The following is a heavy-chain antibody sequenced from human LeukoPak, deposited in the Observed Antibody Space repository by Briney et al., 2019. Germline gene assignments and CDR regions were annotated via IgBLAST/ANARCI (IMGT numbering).Heavy chain of an antibody. V-gene: IGHV3-33*01. CDR2: IWYDGSNK. CDR1: GFTFSSYG. Sequence: GRSLRLSCAASGFTFSSYGMHWVRQAPGKGLEWVAVIWYDGSNKYYADSVKGRFTISRDNSKNTLYLQMNSLRAEDTAVYYCARDRPVAATLYDAFDIWGQGTMVTVSS. CDR3: ARDRPVAATLYDAFDI. D-gene: IGHD2-15*01. J-gene: IGHJ3*02.